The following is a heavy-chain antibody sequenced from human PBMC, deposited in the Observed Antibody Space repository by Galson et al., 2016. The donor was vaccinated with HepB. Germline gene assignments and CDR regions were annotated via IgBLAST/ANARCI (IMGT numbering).Heavy chain of an antibody. CDR3: ARDGRAWVGLDV. CDR2: VHYSGIN. J-gene: IGHJ6*02. Sequence: ETLSLTCTVSGDSVSSGHYYWSWIRQPPGKGLEWIGYVHYSGINNYNPSLTSRVSSSIDTSKTHFSLRLTSLTVADTAIYYCARDGRAWVGLDVWGQGTTVTVSS. CDR1: GDSVSSGHYY. V-gene: IGHV4-61*03. D-gene: IGHD3/OR15-3a*01.